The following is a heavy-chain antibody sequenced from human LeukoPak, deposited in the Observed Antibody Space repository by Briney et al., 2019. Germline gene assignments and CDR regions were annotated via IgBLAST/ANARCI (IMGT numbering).Heavy chain of an antibody. CDR2: IWSDGSNK. CDR3: ARDTFDFDY. Sequence: GGSLRLSCSASGFTFSSSAMHWVRQAPGKGLEWVAVIWSDGSNKYYADSVKGRFTISRDNSKNTLDLQMNSLRAEDTAVYYCARDTFDFDYWGQGTLVTVSS. J-gene: IGHJ4*02. V-gene: IGHV3-33*08. CDR1: GFTFSSSA.